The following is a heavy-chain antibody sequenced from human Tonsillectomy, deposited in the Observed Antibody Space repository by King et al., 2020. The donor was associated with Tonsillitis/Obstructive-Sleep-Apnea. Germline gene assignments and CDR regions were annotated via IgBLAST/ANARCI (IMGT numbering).Heavy chain of an antibody. V-gene: IGHV4-39*01. CDR2: IYYSGST. CDR3: ARRDAVVVITFDY. D-gene: IGHD3-22*01. Sequence: QLQESGPGLVKPSETLSLTCTVSGGSISSSSYYWGWIRQPPGKGLEWIGSIYYSGSTYYNPSLESRVTISVDTSKNQFSLKLSSVTAADTAVYYCARRDAVVVITFDYWGQGTLVTVSS. J-gene: IGHJ4*02. CDR1: GGSISSSSYY.